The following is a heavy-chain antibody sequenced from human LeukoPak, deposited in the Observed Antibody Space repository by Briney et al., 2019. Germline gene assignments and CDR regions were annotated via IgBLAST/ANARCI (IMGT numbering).Heavy chain of an antibody. CDR2: ITTSIDII. Sequence: GGSLRLSCAASGFSLSSYNMNWVRQAPGKGLEWISYITTSIDIISYADSVKGRFTISRDNAKNSLYLQMDSLRAEDTAVYYCARGDGYNFFDYWGQGTLVTVSS. CDR1: GFSLSSYN. CDR3: ARGDGYNFFDY. J-gene: IGHJ4*02. V-gene: IGHV3-48*01. D-gene: IGHD5-24*01.